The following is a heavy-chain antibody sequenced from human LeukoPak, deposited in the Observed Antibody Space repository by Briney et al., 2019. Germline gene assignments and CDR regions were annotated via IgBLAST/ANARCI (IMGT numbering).Heavy chain of an antibody. CDR1: GFTFYSYA. D-gene: IGHD5-12*01. Sequence: PGGSLRLSCAASGFTFYSYAMGWVRQAPGKGLEWVSAISGGGSSTYYADSVKGRFTISRDNSKNTLYLQMNSLRAEDTAVYYCAKWHSGYDYGVMWYDYGMDVWGQGTTVTVSS. V-gene: IGHV3-23*01. CDR2: ISGGGSST. CDR3: AKWHSGYDYGVMWYDYGMDV. J-gene: IGHJ6*02.